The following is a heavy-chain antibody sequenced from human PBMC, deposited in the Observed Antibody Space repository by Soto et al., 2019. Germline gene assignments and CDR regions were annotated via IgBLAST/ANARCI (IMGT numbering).Heavy chain of an antibody. CDR1: GYTFTSYD. CDR3: ARADYYDRGGYLLPCGY. Sequence: QVQLVQSGAEVKKPGASVKVSCKASGYTFTSYDINWVRQATGQGLEWMGWMNPNSGNTGYAQKFQGRVTMTRNTSISTAYMELSRLRSEDTAVYYCARADYYDRGGYLLPCGYWGQGTLVTVSS. D-gene: IGHD3-22*01. CDR2: MNPNSGNT. V-gene: IGHV1-8*01. J-gene: IGHJ4*02.